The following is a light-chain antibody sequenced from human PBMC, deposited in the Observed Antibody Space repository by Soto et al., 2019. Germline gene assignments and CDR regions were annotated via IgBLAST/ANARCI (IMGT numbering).Light chain of an antibody. J-gene: IGKJ1*01. CDR3: QKYNNWPPYRT. CDR2: RAS. V-gene: IGKV3-15*01. Sequence: EIVMTQYPATLSVSPGERATLSCRASQRVGRNLAWYQQKPGQAPMLLIYRASTRATGIPARFSGSGSGTDFTLTLRSLQSEDFAIYFCQKYNNWPPYRTFGQGTKLEIK. CDR1: QRVGRN.